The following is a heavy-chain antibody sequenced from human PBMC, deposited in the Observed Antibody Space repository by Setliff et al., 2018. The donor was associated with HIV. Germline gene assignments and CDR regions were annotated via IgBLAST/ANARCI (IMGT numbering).Heavy chain of an antibody. CDR3: AKLNGGYDSSGYFTDY. V-gene: IGHV3-23*01. CDR2: ISGSGTST. CDR1: GFTFSSYA. Sequence: GGSLRLSCAASGFTFSSYAMSWVRQAPGKGLEWVSGISGSGTSTYYADPVKGRFTISRDNSKNTLYLQMNSLRAEDTAVYYCAKLNGGYDSSGYFTDYWGQGTLVTVSS. J-gene: IGHJ4*02. D-gene: IGHD3-22*01.